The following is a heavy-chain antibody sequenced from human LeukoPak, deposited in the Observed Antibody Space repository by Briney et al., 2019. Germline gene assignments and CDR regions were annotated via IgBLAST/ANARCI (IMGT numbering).Heavy chain of an antibody. Sequence: GGSLRLSCAASGFSLRGHWMHWARQLPGKGLVWVSRISPTGSTTSYADSVKGRFTVSRDNAKNTLYLQVNNLRAEDTAVYYCARGPSSNWSGLDFWGQGTLLTVSP. CDR1: GFSLRGHW. CDR2: ISPTGSTT. J-gene: IGHJ4*02. CDR3: ARGPSSNWSGLDF. V-gene: IGHV3-74*01. D-gene: IGHD6-13*01.